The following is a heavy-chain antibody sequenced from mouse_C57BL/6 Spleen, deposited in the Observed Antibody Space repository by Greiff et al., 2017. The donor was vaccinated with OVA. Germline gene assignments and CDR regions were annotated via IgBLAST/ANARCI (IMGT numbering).Heavy chain of an antibody. CDR3: ARNFDYDDFDV. D-gene: IGHD2-4*01. CDR1: GFSLTSYG. CDR2: IWSGGST. V-gene: IGHV2-2*01. J-gene: IGHJ1*03. Sequence: VKLLESGPGLVQPSQSLSITCTVSGFSLTSYGVHWVRQSPGKGLEWLGVIWSGGSTDYNAAFISRLSISKDNSKSQVFFKMNSLQADDTAIYYCARNFDYDDFDVWGTGTTVTVSS.